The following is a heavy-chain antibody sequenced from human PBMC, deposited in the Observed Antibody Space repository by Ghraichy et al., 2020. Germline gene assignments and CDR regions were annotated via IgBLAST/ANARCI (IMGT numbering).Heavy chain of an antibody. Sequence: GGYLRLSCAASGFTFSGYWMHWVRQAPGKGLVWVSRINGDGSSTDYADSVKGRFTISRDNAKNTLYLQMNSLRAEDTAVYYCARDGGGLEKWGQGTLVTVSS. D-gene: IGHD4-23*01. V-gene: IGHV3-74*01. CDR3: ARDGGGLEK. CDR1: GFTFSGYW. J-gene: IGHJ4*02. CDR2: INGDGSST.